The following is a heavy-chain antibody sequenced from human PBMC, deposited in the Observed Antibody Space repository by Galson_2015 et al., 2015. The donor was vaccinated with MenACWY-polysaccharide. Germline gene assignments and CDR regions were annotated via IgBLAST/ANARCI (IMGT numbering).Heavy chain of an antibody. V-gene: IGHV3-21*01. J-gene: IGHJ4*02. CDR3: AREVAAAGDY. CDR2: ISSSSSYI. D-gene: IGHD6-13*01. Sequence: SLRLSCAASGFTFSSYSMNWVRQAPGKGLEWVSSISSSSSYIYYADSVKGRFTISRDNAKNSLYLRMNSLRAEDTAVYYCAREVAAAGDYWGQGTLVTVSS. CDR1: GFTFSSYS.